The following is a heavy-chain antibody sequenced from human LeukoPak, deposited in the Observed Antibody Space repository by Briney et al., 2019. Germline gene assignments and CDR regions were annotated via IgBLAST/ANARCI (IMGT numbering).Heavy chain of an antibody. V-gene: IGHV1-69-2*01. Sequence: GATVKISCQASGYTFTDFYIHWVQQAPGKGPEWVGRVDPEDGETRYAERFQDRVTISVDMSTDTVYMEMTSLTSEDTAVYYCTRGASWFDPWGQGTRVTVSS. J-gene: IGHJ5*02. CDR1: GYTFTDFY. CDR2: VDPEDGET. CDR3: TRGASWFDP.